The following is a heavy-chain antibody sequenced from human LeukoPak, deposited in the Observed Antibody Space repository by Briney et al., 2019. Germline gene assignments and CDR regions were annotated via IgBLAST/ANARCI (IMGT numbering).Heavy chain of an antibody. D-gene: IGHD3-10*01. Sequence: GGSLRLSCAASGFTFSTYAMTWVRQAPGKGLQWVSSISGSGGSTYYPDSMKGRFTISRDNSENTVYLQMNSLRAEDTAVYYCSRAPLQWEHEAFEYWGQGTRVTVSS. CDR1: GFTFSTYA. CDR3: SRAPLQWEHEAFEY. J-gene: IGHJ4*02. CDR2: ISGSGGST. V-gene: IGHV3-23*01.